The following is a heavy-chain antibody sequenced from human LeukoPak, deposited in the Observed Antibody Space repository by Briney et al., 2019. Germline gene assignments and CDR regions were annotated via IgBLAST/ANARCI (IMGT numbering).Heavy chain of an antibody. D-gene: IGHD3-22*01. CDR1: GGTFSSYA. CDR2: IIPIFGTA. Sequence: SVKVSCKASGGTFSSYAISWVRQAPGQGLEWMGGIIPIFGTANYAQKFQGRVTITADESTSTVYMELSSLRSEDTAVYYCARGGDSITMILNWFDPWGQGTLVTVSS. J-gene: IGHJ5*02. V-gene: IGHV1-69*13. CDR3: ARGGDSITMILNWFDP.